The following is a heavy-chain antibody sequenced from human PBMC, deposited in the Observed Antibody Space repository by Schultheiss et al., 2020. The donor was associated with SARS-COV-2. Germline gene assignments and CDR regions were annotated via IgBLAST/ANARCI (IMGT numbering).Heavy chain of an antibody. Sequence: SQTLSLTCTVSGGSISSSSYYWGWIRQPAGKGLEWIGRIYTSGSTNYNPSLKSRVTMSVDTSKNQFSLKLSSVTAADTAVYYCAREPPSGSYYYYYGMDVWGQGTTVTVSS. CDR2: IYTSGST. D-gene: IGHD1-26*01. V-gene: IGHV4-61*02. J-gene: IGHJ6*02. CDR1: GGSISSSSYY. CDR3: AREPPSGSYYYYYGMDV.